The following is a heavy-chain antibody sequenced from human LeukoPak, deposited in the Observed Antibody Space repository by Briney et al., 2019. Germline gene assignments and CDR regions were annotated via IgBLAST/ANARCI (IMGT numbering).Heavy chain of an antibody. CDR1: GGSISSDY. J-gene: IGHJ4*02. CDR2: IHYSGST. CDR3: ARRSSGCYDY. D-gene: IGHD3-22*01. Sequence: PSETLSLTCTVSGGSISSDYWSWIRQPPGKGLEWIGYIHYSGSTNYNPSPKSRVTISIDTSKHQFSLKLSSVTAADTAVYYCARRSSGCYDYWGQGTLVTVSS. V-gene: IGHV4-59*08.